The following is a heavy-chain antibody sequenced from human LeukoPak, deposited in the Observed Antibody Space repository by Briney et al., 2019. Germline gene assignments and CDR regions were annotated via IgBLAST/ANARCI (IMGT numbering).Heavy chain of an antibody. CDR3: ARNMVRGPQALDV. Sequence: ASVKVSCKASGYTSTSYGISWVRQAPGQGLEWMGWISGYNGDTNYAQKLQGRLTMTTDTSTSTAYMELRSLRSDDTAVYYCARNMVRGPQALDVWGKGTTVTVSS. V-gene: IGHV1-18*01. J-gene: IGHJ6*04. D-gene: IGHD3-10*01. CDR2: ISGYNGDT. CDR1: GYTSTSYG.